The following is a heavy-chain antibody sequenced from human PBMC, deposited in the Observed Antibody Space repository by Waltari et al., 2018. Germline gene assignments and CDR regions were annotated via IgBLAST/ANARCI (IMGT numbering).Heavy chain of an antibody. Sequence: EAQLEESGGGWVQPGRSLRLSCAATGFTFDDSAMHWVRQSPGKGLEWVSGINCNGRTVGYADSVKGRFTISRDNAKNSLYLQMNSLTPEDTALYYCAKDVSSSENGMDVWGQGTTV. V-gene: IGHV3-9*01. CDR3: AKDVSSSENGMDV. CDR1: GFTFDDSA. J-gene: IGHJ6*02. CDR2: INCNGRTV. D-gene: IGHD6-6*01.